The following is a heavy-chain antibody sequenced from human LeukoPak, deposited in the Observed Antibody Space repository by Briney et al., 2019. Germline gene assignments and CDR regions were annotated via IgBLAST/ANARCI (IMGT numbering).Heavy chain of an antibody. CDR3: ARDRDGDLYFDY. CDR1: GFTFSVYY. J-gene: IGHJ4*02. D-gene: IGHD4-17*01. Sequence: EGSLRLSCAASGFTFSVYYMLWTRQAPGKGLEWVSYISSSSSYTIYAVSVKRLFTLYRDNAKNSLYLQMNSLSAEDTAVYYCARDRDGDLYFDYWGQGTLVTVSS. V-gene: IGHV3-11*06. CDR2: ISSSSSYT.